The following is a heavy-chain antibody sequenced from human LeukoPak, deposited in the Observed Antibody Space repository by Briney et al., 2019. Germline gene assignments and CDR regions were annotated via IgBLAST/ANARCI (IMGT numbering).Heavy chain of an antibody. CDR1: GFTFDDYA. D-gene: IGHD3-22*01. J-gene: IGHJ3*02. CDR3: AKDLTMIDAFDI. CDR2: ISWNSGSI. Sequence: GGSLRLSCAASGFTFDDYAMHWVRQAPGKGLEWVSGISWNSGSIGYADSVKGRFTISRDNAKNSLYLQMNGLRAEDTALYYCAKDLTMIDAFDIWGQGTMVTVSS. V-gene: IGHV3-9*01.